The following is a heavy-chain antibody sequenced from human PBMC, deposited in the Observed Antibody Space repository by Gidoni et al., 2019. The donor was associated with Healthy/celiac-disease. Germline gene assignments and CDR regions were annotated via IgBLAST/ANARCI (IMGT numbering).Heavy chain of an antibody. J-gene: IGHJ4*02. Sequence: VQLVESGGGLVTHGGSLRLSCAASGFTFSDYYMSWSRQAAGKGLEWFSYISSSSSYTNYADSVKGRFTISRDNAKNSLYLQMNSLRAEDTAVYYCARSSRYIADYWGQRTLVTVSS. CDR3: ARSSRYIADY. CDR1: GFTFSDYY. CDR2: ISSSSSYT. V-gene: IGHV3-11*06. D-gene: IGHD6-13*01.